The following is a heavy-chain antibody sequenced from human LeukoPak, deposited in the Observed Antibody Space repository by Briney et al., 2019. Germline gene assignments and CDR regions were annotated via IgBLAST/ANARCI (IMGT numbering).Heavy chain of an antibody. CDR3: ARERGGQVGPYYYYMDV. J-gene: IGHJ6*03. V-gene: IGHV1-8*02. CDR1: GYTFTSYD. Sequence: ASVKVSCKASGYTFTSYDINWVRQATGQGLEWMGWMNPNSGNTGYAQKFQGRVTMTRDTSTSTVYMELSSLRSEDTAVYYCARERGGQVGPYYYYMDVWGKGTTVTVSS. D-gene: IGHD3-10*01. CDR2: MNPNSGNT.